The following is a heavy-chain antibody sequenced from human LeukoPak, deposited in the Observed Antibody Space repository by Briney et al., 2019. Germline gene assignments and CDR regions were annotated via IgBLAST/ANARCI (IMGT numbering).Heavy chain of an antibody. Sequence: SVKVSCKASGGTFSSYAISWVRQAPGQGLEWMGGIIPIFGTANYAQKFQERVTITRDMSTSTAYMELSSLRSEDTAVYYCAADPHYYDSSGYYGVDPWGQGTLVTVSS. D-gene: IGHD3-22*01. CDR2: IIPIFGTA. J-gene: IGHJ5*02. CDR3: AADPHYYDSSGYYGVDP. CDR1: GGTFSSYA. V-gene: IGHV1-69*05.